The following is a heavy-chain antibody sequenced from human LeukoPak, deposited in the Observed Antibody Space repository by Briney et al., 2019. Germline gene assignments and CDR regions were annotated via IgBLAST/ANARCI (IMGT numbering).Heavy chain of an antibody. J-gene: IGHJ3*02. D-gene: IGHD2-2*01. CDR3: ASTSTFLTKYQLLSEDAFDI. CDR1: GGTFSSYA. Sequence: SVKVSCKASGGTFSSYAISWVRQAPGQGLEWMGGIIPIFGTANYAQKFQGRVTITADESTSTAYMELSSLRSEDTAVYYCASTSTFLTKYQLLSEDAFDIWGQGTMVTVSS. CDR2: IIPIFGTA. V-gene: IGHV1-69*01.